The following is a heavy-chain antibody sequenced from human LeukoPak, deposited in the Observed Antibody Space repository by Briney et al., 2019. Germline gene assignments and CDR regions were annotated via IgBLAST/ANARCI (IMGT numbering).Heavy chain of an antibody. Sequence: SETLSLTCAAYGGSFSGYYWSWIRQPPGKGLEWIGEINHSGSTNYNPSLKSRVTISVDTSKNQFSLKLSSVTAADTAVYYCARSYYDYVWGSYRSGNPYGYYFDYWGQGTLVTVSS. CDR2: INHSGST. J-gene: IGHJ4*02. D-gene: IGHD3-16*02. CDR1: GGSFSGYY. CDR3: ARSYYDYVWGSYRSGNPYGYYFDY. V-gene: IGHV4-34*01.